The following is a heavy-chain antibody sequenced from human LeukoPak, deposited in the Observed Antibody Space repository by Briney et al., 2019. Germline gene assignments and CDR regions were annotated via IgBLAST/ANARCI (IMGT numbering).Heavy chain of an antibody. D-gene: IGHD3-3*01. Sequence: GGSLRLSCAASGFTVSSNYMSWVRQAPGKGLEWVSVIYSGGSTYYADSVKGRFTISRDNAKNSLYLQTNSLRAEDTAVYYCARSLGAGDFWSGYYLYYYYGMDVWGQGTTVTVSS. J-gene: IGHJ6*02. CDR2: IYSGGST. CDR1: GFTVSSNY. V-gene: IGHV3-53*01. CDR3: ARSLGAGDFWSGYYLYYYYGMDV.